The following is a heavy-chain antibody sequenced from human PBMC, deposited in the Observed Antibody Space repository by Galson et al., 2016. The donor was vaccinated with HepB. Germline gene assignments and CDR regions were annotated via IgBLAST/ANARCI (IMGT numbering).Heavy chain of an antibody. J-gene: IGHJ4*02. CDR3: ARYRAATAYSDF. CDR2: ISAYNGDT. D-gene: IGHD6-25*01. V-gene: IGHV1-18*01. CDR1: AYTLTGYG. Sequence: SVKVSCKASAYTLTGYGISWVRQAPGQGLEWMGWISAYNGDTKYAQKFQGRVTMTTDTSTSTAYMELRSLRSDDTAVYYCARYRAATAYSDFWGQGTLVTVSS.